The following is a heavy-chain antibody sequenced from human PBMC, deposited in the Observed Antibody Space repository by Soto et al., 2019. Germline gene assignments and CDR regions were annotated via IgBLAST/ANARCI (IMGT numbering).Heavy chain of an antibody. V-gene: IGHV4-4*02. J-gene: IGHJ4*02. D-gene: IGHD6-13*01. Sequence: SETLSLTCAVSGASVSSTYWWSWVRQPPGKGPEWIGEINHRGSANYNPFLKSRVTMSLDISKSQFSLRLTSVTAADTAVYFCARYNAASGTYYFDYWGRGALVTVSS. CDR1: GASVSSTYW. CDR3: ARYNAASGTYYFDY. CDR2: INHRGSA.